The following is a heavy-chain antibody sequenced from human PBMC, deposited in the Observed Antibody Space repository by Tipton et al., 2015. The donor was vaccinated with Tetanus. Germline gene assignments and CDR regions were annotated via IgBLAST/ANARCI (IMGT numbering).Heavy chain of an antibody. Sequence: TLSLTCTVSGASFSSGDYYWSWIRKPPGKDLEWIGYICQTGTTYYNPSLKGRVTISMDRSNTQFSLRLDSLTAADTAVYYCTRANHEFPKKGPFDSWGQGTLVIVS. CDR1: GASFSSGDYY. CDR2: ICQTGTT. CDR3: TRANHEFPKKGPFDS. D-gene: IGHD3-10*01. J-gene: IGHJ4*02. V-gene: IGHV4-30-4*01.